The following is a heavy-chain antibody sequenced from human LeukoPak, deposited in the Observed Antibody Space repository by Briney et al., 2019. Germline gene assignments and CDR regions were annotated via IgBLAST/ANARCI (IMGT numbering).Heavy chain of an antibody. CDR3: ARVRYSSSSAADS. CDR2: ISGSGGGT. V-gene: IGHV3-23*01. CDR1: GFTFSSSA. D-gene: IGHD6-6*01. Sequence: PGGSLRLSCAASGFTFSSSAMSWVRQAPGKGLEWVSVISGSGGGTYYADSVKGRFTISRDNSKNTLYLQMNSLRAEDTAIYYCARVRYSSSSAADSWGQGTLVTVSS. J-gene: IGHJ4*02.